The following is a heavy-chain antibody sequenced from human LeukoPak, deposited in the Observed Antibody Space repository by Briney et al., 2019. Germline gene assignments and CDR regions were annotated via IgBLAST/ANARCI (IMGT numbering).Heavy chain of an antibody. Sequence: PGGSLRLSCAASGFTFSSYSMNWVRQAPGKGLEWVSSISSSSYIYYADSVKGRFTISRDNAKNSLYLQMNSLRAEDTAVYYCARESMVREPLDYWGQGTLVTVSS. CDR1: GFTFSSYS. D-gene: IGHD3-10*01. CDR2: ISSSSYI. V-gene: IGHV3-21*01. CDR3: ARESMVREPLDY. J-gene: IGHJ4*02.